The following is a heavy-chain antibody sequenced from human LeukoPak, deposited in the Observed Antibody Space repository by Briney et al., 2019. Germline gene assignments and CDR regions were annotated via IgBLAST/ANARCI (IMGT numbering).Heavy chain of an antibody. CDR1: GFIFNNYA. Sequence: GGSLRLSCAASGFIFNNYAMNWVRQAPGKGLEWVSGISGSGDSTFYADSVKGRFTISRDNSKNTLDLQMNSLRAEDTAVYYCARDHAVAGELDYWGQGTLVTVSS. J-gene: IGHJ4*02. V-gene: IGHV3-23*01. CDR3: ARDHAVAGELDY. CDR2: ISGSGDST. D-gene: IGHD6-19*01.